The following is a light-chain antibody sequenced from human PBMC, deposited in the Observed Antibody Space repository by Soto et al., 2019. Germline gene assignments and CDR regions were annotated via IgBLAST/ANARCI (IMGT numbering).Light chain of an antibody. Sequence: EIVLTQSPTTLSLSPGERATLSCRASQSVSNYFAWYQQKPGQAPRLLIYDASTMAADIPARFSGSGSGTAFPLPISSREPEVFAVYYCQQRSDWPLTFGGGTKVEIK. CDR1: QSVSNY. CDR2: DAS. CDR3: QQRSDWPLT. J-gene: IGKJ4*01. V-gene: IGKV3-11*01.